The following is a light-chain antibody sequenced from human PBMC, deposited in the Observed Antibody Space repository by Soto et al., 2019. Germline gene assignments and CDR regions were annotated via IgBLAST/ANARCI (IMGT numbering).Light chain of an antibody. CDR3: QHYNRYSES. CDR2: KES. J-gene: IGKJ1*01. Sequence: DIQMTQSPSTLSGSVRDRVTITCRARQTISSWLAWYQQKPGQAPKLLIYKESTLKSWVLSRFSDSGCGTEFTLTIRSLQPDDFAPYYSQHYNRYSESFVQATTVELK. CDR1: QTISSW. V-gene: IGKV1-5*03.